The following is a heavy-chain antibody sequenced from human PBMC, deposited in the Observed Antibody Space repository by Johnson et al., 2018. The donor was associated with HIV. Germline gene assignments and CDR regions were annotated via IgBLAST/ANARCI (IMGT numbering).Heavy chain of an antibody. CDR2: MSGSGAVT. J-gene: IGHJ3*02. D-gene: IGHD2-15*01. CDR3: ARAGPYCSGGSCYSPDAFDI. V-gene: IGHV3-23*04. Sequence: VQLVESGGGLVQPGGSLRLPCAGSGFTFSDHAMGWVRQAPGKGLAWVSSMSGSGAVTYYADSVKGRFTISSDNAKNTLYLQVNSLRAEDTALYYCARAGPYCSGGSCYSPDAFDIWGQGTMVTVSS. CDR1: GFTFSDHA.